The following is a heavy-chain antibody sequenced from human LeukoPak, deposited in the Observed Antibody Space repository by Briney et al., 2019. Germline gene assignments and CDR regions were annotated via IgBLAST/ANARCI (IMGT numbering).Heavy chain of an antibody. J-gene: IGHJ4*02. Sequence: GGSLRLSCAASGFTFSSYWMSWVRQAPGKGLEWVANIKQDGSVKYYVDSVKGRFTISRDNAKNSLYLQMNSLRAEDTAVYYCASPGDYGDFDYWGQGTLVTVSS. D-gene: IGHD4-17*01. CDR1: GFTFSSYW. CDR2: IKQDGSVK. CDR3: ASPGDYGDFDY. V-gene: IGHV3-7*02.